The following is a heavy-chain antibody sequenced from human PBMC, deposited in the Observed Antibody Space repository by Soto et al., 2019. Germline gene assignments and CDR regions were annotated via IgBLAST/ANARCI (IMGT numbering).Heavy chain of an antibody. J-gene: IGHJ4*02. D-gene: IGHD3-22*01. CDR1: GFSLSTSGVG. CDR3: AHRRYDSSGYRIDY. V-gene: IGHV2-5*02. Sequence: QITLKESGPPLVKPTQTLTLTCTFSGFSLSTSGVGVGWIRQPPGKALEWLALIYWDDDKRYSPSLKSRLTIAKDTSKNQVVLTMTNMDPVDTATYYCAHRRYDSSGYRIDYWGQGTLVTVSS. CDR2: IYWDDDK.